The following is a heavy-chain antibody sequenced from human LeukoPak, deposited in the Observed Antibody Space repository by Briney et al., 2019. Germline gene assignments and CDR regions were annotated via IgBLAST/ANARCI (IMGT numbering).Heavy chain of an antibody. Sequence: GGSLRLSCAASGFTFSNYGMHWVRQAPGKGLEWVGFIRYDGSNKYYADSVKGRFTISRDNAKNSLYLQMNSLRAEDTALYYCARDLGGVTYYNWFDPWGQGTLVTVSS. D-gene: IGHD2-21*02. CDR1: GFTFSNYG. J-gene: IGHJ5*02. CDR2: IRYDGSNK. CDR3: ARDLGGVTYYNWFDP. V-gene: IGHV3-30*02.